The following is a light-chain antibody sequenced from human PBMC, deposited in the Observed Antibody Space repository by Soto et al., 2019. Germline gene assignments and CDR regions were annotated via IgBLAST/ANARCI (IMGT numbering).Light chain of an antibody. CDR1: SSDVGG. CDR2: DVS. CDR3: SSSTSSSTRV. J-gene: IGLJ1*01. Sequence: QSALTQPASVSGSPGQSITISCTGTSSDVGGVSWYQQHPGKAPKLMNYDVSNRPSGVSNRFSGSKSGNTASLTISGLQAEDEADYYRSSSTSSSTRVFGTGTKLTVL. V-gene: IGLV2-14*01.